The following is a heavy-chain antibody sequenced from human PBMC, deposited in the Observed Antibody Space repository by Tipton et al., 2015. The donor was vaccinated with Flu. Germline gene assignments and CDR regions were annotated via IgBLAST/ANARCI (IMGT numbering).Heavy chain of an antibody. CDR2: IYYSGST. J-gene: IGHJ4*02. CDR3: ARHRRGGMYYYDSSGYLYYFDY. D-gene: IGHD3-22*01. V-gene: IGHV4-39*01. Sequence: TLSLTCTVSGGSISSSSYYWGWIRRPPGKGLEWIGSIYYSGSTYYNPSLKSRVTISVDTSKNQFSLKLSSVTAADTAVYYCARHRRGGMYYYDSSGYLYYFDYWGQGTLVTVSS. CDR1: GGSISSSSYY.